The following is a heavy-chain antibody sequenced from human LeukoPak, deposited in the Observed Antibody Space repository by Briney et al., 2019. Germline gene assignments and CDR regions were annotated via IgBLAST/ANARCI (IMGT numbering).Heavy chain of an antibody. Sequence: PGGSRRLSCAASGFTFSSYAMHWVRQAPGKGLEWVAVISYDGSNKYYADSVKGRFTISRDNSKNTLYLQMNSLRAEDTAVYYCARDRKPPFWSGYFGWFDPWGQGTLVTVSS. J-gene: IGHJ5*02. CDR3: ARDRKPPFWSGYFGWFDP. CDR1: GFTFSSYA. V-gene: IGHV3-30-3*01. D-gene: IGHD3-3*01. CDR2: ISYDGSNK.